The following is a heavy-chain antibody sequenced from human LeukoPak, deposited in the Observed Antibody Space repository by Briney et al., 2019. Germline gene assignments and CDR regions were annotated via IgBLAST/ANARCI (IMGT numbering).Heavy chain of an antibody. V-gene: IGHV3-74*01. Sequence: GGSLRLSCAASGFTFSNYWMHWIRQVPGKGLVWVSHIKYDGSATNYADSVKGRFTISRDNAKNTLYLQMNSLRAEDTAVYYCTRRLDYWGQGTLVTVSS. CDR3: TRRLDY. CDR1: GFTFSNYW. J-gene: IGHJ4*02. CDR2: IKYDGSAT.